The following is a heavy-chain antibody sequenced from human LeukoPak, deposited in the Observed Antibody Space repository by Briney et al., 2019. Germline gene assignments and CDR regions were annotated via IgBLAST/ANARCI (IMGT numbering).Heavy chain of an antibody. CDR1: GYTFTSYG. V-gene: IGHV1-18*01. CDR2: ISAYNGNT. J-gene: IGHJ4*02. CDR3: ARWGGARQGGLYDFWSGPYDY. Sequence: GASVKVSCKASGYTFTSYGISWVRQAPGQGLEWMGWISAYNGNTNYAQKLQGRVTMTTDTSTSTAYTELRSLRSDDTAVYYCARWGGARQGGLYDFWSGPYDYWGQGTLVTVSS. D-gene: IGHD3-3*01.